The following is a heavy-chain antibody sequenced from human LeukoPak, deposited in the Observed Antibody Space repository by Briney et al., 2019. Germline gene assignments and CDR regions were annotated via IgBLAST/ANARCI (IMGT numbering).Heavy chain of an antibody. J-gene: IGHJ2*01. D-gene: IGHD5-24*01. CDR2: ISSSGSTI. CDR3: ARDKGRWLQSYWYFDL. Sequence: PGGSLRLSCAASGFTFSSYEMNWVRQAPGKGLEWVSYISSSGSTIYYADSVKGRFTISRDNAKNSLYLQMNSLRAEDTAVYYCARDKGRWLQSYWYFDLWGRGTLVTVSS. V-gene: IGHV3-48*03. CDR1: GFTFSSYE.